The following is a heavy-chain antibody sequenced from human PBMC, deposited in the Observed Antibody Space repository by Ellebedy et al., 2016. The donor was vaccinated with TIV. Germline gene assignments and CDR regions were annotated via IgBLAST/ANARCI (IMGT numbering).Heavy chain of an antibody. CDR3: AKDLGRWLDYFDY. Sequence: GESLKISCAASGFTFRSYGMHWVRQAPGKGLEWVAVISSDGISKNYADSVKGRFTISGDNSKNTLFLQVNSLRPDDTAVYYCAKDLGRWLDYFDYWGQGTLVTVSS. D-gene: IGHD6-19*01. CDR1: GFTFRSYG. J-gene: IGHJ4*02. CDR2: ISSDGISK. V-gene: IGHV3-30*18.